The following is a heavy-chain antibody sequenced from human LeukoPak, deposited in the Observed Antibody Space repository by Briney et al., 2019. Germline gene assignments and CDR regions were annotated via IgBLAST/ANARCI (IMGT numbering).Heavy chain of an antibody. D-gene: IGHD3-9*01. CDR2: ISSSSSYI. V-gene: IGHV3-21*01. CDR1: GFTFSSYS. J-gene: IGHJ4*02. CDR3: ARSDILTGPIDY. Sequence: GGSLRLSCAASGFTFSSYSMNWVRQAPGKGLEWVSSISSSSSYIYYADSVKGRFTISRDNAKNSLYLQMNSLRAVDTAVYYCARSDILTGPIDYWGQGTLVTVSS.